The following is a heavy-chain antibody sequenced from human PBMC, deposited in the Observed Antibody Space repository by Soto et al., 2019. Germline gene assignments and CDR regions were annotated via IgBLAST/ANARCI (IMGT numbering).Heavy chain of an antibody. CDR1: GFTFSSYA. CDR2: ISGSGGST. V-gene: IGHV3-23*01. J-gene: IGHJ4*02. D-gene: IGHD6-19*01. Sequence: EVQLLESGGGLVQPGGSLRLSCAASGFTFSSYAMSWVRQAPGKGLEWVSAISGSGGSTYYADSVKGRFTISRDNSKNTLYLQMNSLRAEDTAVYYCAKVGSSPRPGIAVAGTNDYWGQGTLVTVSS. CDR3: AKVGSSPRPGIAVAGTNDY.